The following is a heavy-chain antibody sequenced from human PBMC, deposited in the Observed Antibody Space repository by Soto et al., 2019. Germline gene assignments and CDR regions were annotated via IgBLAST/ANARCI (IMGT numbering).Heavy chain of an antibody. CDR2: ALNDGSSK. J-gene: IGHJ4*02. CDR1: GFTFRTSG. D-gene: IGHD6-19*01. Sequence: PGGSLRLSCVGSGFTFRTSGMHWVRQAPGKGLEWVAVALNDGSSKFYADSVKGRFTISRDDSKNTLYLEMNRLRAEDTAVYYCVKDVGIAVALDSWGPGTLVTSPQ. CDR3: VKDVGIAVALDS. V-gene: IGHV3-30*02.